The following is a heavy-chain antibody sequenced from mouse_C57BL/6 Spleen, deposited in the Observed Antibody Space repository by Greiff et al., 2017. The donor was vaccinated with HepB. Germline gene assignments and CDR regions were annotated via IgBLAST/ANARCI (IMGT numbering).Heavy chain of an antibody. D-gene: IGHD2-4*01. V-gene: IGHV1-54*01. CDR3: ARDDYDGRGHAMDY. CDR2: INPGSGGT. CDR1: GYAFTNYL. J-gene: IGHJ4*01. Sequence: QVQLKESGAELVRPGTSVKVSCKASGYAFTNYLIEWVKQRPGQGLEWIGVINPGSGGTNYNEKFKGKATLTADKSSSTAYMQLSSLTSEDSAVYFCARDDYDGRGHAMDYWGQGTSVTVSS.